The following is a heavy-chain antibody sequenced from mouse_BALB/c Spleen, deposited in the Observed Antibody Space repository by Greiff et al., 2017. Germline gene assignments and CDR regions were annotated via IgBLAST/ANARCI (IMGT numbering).Heavy chain of an antibody. CDR3: ARSGTTVLYYYAMDY. V-gene: IGHV1-77*01. CDR1: GYTFTDYY. J-gene: IGHJ4*01. D-gene: IGHD1-1*01. Sequence: QVQLQQSGAELARPGASVKLSCKASGYTFTDYYINWVKQRTGQGLEWIGEIYPGSGNTYYNEKFKGKATLTADKSSSTAYMQLSSLTSEDSAVYYCARSGTTVLYYYAMDYWGQGTSVTVSS. CDR2: IYPGSGNT.